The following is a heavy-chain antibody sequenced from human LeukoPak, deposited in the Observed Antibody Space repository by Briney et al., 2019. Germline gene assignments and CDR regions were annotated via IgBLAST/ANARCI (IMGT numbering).Heavy chain of an antibody. Sequence: GGSLRLSCAASGFTFSSYWMSWVRQAPGKGLEWVANIKQDGSEKYYVDSVKGRFTISRHNAKNSLYLQMNSLRAEDTAVYYCARDRAGTKSYMDVWGKGTTVTVSS. D-gene: IGHD6-19*01. CDR2: IKQDGSEK. V-gene: IGHV3-7*01. J-gene: IGHJ6*03. CDR1: GFTFSSYW. CDR3: ARDRAGTKSYMDV.